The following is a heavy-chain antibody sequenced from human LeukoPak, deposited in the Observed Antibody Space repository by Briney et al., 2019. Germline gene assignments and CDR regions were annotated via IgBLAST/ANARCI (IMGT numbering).Heavy chain of an antibody. V-gene: IGHV3-30-3*01. J-gene: IGHJ6*02. D-gene: IGHD6-6*01. CDR2: ISYDASNK. Sequence: GGSLRLSCAASGFTFSSYAMHWVRQAPGKGLVWVAVISYDASNKYYADSVKGRFTISRDNYKNTLYLQMNGLRAEDTAVYYCARGGAARPYCYYYGMDVWGQGTTVTVSS. CDR1: GFTFSSYA. CDR3: ARGGAARPYCYYYGMDV.